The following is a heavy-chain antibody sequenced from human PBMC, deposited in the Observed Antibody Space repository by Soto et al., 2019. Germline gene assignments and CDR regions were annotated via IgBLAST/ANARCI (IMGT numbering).Heavy chain of an antibody. CDR3: AKDSRLPGFGLLIHAFDI. CDR1: GFTFNDYA. J-gene: IGHJ3*02. CDR2: ISGSLGSA. V-gene: IGHV3-23*01. D-gene: IGHD3-3*01. Sequence: GGSLRLSCAVSGFTFNDYAMSRVRQAPGKGLEWVSTISGSLGSAYYAASVEGRFTISGDNSNNTLYLQMNSLRVEDTATYYCAKDSRLPGFGLLIHAFDIWGHGTMVTVSS.